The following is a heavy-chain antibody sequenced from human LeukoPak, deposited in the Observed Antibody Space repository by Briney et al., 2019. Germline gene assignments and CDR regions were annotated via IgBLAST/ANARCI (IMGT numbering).Heavy chain of an antibody. J-gene: IGHJ6*02. D-gene: IGHD3-9*01. CDR2: ISSSSSYI. V-gene: IGHV3-21*01. Sequence: SGGSLRLSCAASGFTFSSYSMNWVRQAPGKGLEWVSSISSSSSYIYYADSVKGRFTISRDNAKNSLYLQMNSLRAEDTAVYYCAREYYDILTGYLKTYYYYGMDVGGQGTTVTVSS. CDR3: AREYYDILTGYLKTYYYYGMDV. CDR1: GFTFSSYS.